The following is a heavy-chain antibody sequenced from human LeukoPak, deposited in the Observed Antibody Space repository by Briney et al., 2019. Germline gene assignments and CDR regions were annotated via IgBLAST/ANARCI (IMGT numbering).Heavy chain of an antibody. Sequence: GESLRLSCAGSGFTFSSYSVNWVRQAPGKGLEWVSSISSRSGYMYYADSVKGRFTMSRDNAKNSLYLQMNSLRAEDSAVYYCGRDSSVYDGSTWKPIDYWGQGTLVTVSS. D-gene: IGHD6-13*01. J-gene: IGHJ4*02. CDR2: ISSRSGYM. CDR3: GRDSSVYDGSTWKPIDY. CDR1: GFTFSSYS. V-gene: IGHV3-21*01.